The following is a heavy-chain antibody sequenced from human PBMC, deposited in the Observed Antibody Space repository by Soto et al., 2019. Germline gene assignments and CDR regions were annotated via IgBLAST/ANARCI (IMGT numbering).Heavy chain of an antibody. CDR1: GGSFSGYY. D-gene: IGHD2-15*01. Sequence: LSLTCAVYGGSFSGYYWSWIRQPPGKGLEWIGEIDHSGSTNYNPSLKSRVTISVDTSKNQFSLKLSSVTAADTAVYYCASLGNGFDYWGQGTLVTVSS. CDR3: ASLGNGFDY. CDR2: IDHSGST. V-gene: IGHV4-34*01. J-gene: IGHJ4*02.